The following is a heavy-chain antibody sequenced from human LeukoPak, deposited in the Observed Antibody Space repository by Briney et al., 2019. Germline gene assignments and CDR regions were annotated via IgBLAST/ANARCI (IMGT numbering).Heavy chain of an antibody. CDR1: GGSFSGYD. J-gene: IGHJ4*02. Sequence: PSETLSLTCAVSGGSFSGYDWSWIRQPPGKGLEWIGEINESGRTNYNPSLESRVTISADPSKNQFSLNLDSVTAADTAVYYCVRDRSYFDASGYPIPFFDDWGQGIRVTVSS. CDR3: VRDRSYFDASGYPIPFFDD. CDR2: INESGRT. D-gene: IGHD3-22*01. V-gene: IGHV4-34*01.